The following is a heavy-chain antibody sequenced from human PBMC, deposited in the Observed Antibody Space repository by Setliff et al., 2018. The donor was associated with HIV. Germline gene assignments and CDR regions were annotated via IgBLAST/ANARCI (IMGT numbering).Heavy chain of an antibody. CDR2: IWYDGSNK. J-gene: IGHJ6*03. Sequence: PGGSLRLSCAASGFTFSSYGMHWVRQAPGKGLEWVAVIWYDGSNKYYADSVKGRFTISRDNSKSTVYLQMNSLRVEDTAMYYCAKAPRDGYYYMDVWGKGTTVTVSS. V-gene: IGHV3-33*06. CDR3: AKAPRDGYYYMDV. CDR1: GFTFSSYG.